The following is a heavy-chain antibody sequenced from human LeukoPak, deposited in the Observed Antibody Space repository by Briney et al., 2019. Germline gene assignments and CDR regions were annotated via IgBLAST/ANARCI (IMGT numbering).Heavy chain of an antibody. CDR1: GFTVNTYD. V-gene: IGHV3-48*01. D-gene: IGHD4-17*01. Sequence: GGSLRLSCAASGFTVNTYDMHWVRQAPGEGPEWIAYFGISGTIYYADSVRGRFTISRDNAKNSLFLQMNSLRGDDTAIYYCAGYGVYPYWXQGTPVTVSS. CDR3: AGYGVYPY. CDR2: FGISGTI. J-gene: IGHJ4*02.